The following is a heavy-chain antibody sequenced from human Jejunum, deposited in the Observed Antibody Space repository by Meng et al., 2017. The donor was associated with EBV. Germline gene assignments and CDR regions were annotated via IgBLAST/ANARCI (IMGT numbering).Heavy chain of an antibody. Sequence: WAPGVWSPSAPSSLPLPLMVGSFSDYYWTWTRQPRGKGREWIGEINHGGGAIYNPSLKSRVTISVDTSKNQFSLKLSSVTAADTAVYYCARLGGYASGAYYPIDPWGQGTLVTVSS. J-gene: IGHJ5*02. D-gene: IGHD3-10*01. V-gene: IGHV4-34*01. CDR2: INHGGGA. CDR3: ARLGGYASGAYYPIDP. CDR1: VGSFSDYY.